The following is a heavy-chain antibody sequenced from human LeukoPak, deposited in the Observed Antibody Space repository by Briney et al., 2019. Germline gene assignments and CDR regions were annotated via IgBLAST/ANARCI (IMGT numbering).Heavy chain of an antibody. Sequence: GGSLRLACAASGFTFSSYWMSWVRQAPGKGLEWVANIKQDGSEKYYVDSVKGRFTISRDNAKNSLYLQMNSLRAEDTAVYYCARDWCSGWYAGRGGFDYWGQGTLVTVSS. CDR3: ARDWCSGWYAGRGGFDY. J-gene: IGHJ4*02. CDR2: IKQDGSEK. D-gene: IGHD6-19*01. V-gene: IGHV3-7*01. CDR1: GFTFSSYW.